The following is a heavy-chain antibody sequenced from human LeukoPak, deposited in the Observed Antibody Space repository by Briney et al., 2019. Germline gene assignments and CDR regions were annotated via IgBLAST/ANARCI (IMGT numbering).Heavy chain of an antibody. D-gene: IGHD6-19*01. V-gene: IGHV3-23*01. CDR3: AKAPYSSGWLPSNSAYFDY. J-gene: IGHJ4*02. CDR2: ISGSGGST. CDR1: GFTFSSYA. Sequence: GGSLRLSCAASGFTFSSYAMSWVRPAAGKGLEWVSAISGSGGSTYYADAVKGRFTISRDNAKNTLYLQMNSLRAEDTAVYYCAKAPYSSGWLPSNSAYFDYWGQGTLVTVSS.